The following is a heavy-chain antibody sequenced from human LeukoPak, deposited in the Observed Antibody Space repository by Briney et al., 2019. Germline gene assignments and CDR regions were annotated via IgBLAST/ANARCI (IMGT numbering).Heavy chain of an antibody. CDR3: AKSEVGAISWVH. D-gene: IGHD1-26*01. Sequence: GASVKVSCKASGGSFSDYSISWVRQAPGQGLEWMGRIIAILDTAHYAQKFQGRFTITADKSTTTVYMELSSLRSDDTAVYYCAKSEVGAISWVHWGQGTLVIVSS. CDR1: GGSFSDYS. CDR2: IIAILDTA. J-gene: IGHJ4*02. V-gene: IGHV1-69*08.